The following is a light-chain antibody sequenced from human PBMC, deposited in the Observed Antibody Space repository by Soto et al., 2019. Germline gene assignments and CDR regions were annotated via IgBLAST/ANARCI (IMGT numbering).Light chain of an antibody. CDR1: QGIDGS. J-gene: IGKJ4*01. CDR2: AES. Sequence: DIQLTQSPSFLSASVGDRVTITCRASQGIDGSLAWYQQKPGKPPKLLIYAESTLQSGVPSRFSGSGSGTRGTLTISSLQPEDFATYYCQQVKSYPRTFGGGTRVEIK. V-gene: IGKV1-9*01. CDR3: QQVKSYPRT.